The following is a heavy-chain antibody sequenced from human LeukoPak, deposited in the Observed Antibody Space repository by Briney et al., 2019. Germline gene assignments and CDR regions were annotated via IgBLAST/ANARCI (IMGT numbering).Heavy chain of an antibody. Sequence: GGSLRLSCAASGFTFSSYWMSWVRQAPGKGLEWVANIKQDGSEKCYVDYVRGRFTISRDNAKNSLYLQMNSLRAEDTAVYYCARSVLTGTEYFDYWGQGTLVTVSS. J-gene: IGHJ4*02. CDR1: GFTFSSYW. V-gene: IGHV3-7*01. CDR3: ARSVLTGTEYFDY. CDR2: IKQDGSEK. D-gene: IGHD1-7*01.